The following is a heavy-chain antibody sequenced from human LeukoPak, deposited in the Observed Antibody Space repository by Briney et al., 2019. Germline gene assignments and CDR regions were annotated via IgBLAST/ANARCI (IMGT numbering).Heavy chain of an antibody. V-gene: IGHV4-59*05. CDR1: GGSISSYY. CDR2: ITYSGST. CDR3: ARQGVGATDC. D-gene: IGHD1-26*01. J-gene: IGHJ4*02. Sequence: PSETLSLTCTVSGGSISSYYWSWLRQPPGKGLEWIGSITYSGSTYYNPSLESRVTISVDTSKNQFSLRLISVTAVDTAVYYCARQGVGATDCWGQGTLVTVSS.